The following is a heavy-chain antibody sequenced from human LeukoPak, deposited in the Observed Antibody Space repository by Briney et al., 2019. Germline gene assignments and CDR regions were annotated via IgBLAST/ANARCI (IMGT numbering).Heavy chain of an antibody. CDR2: IYYSGST. D-gene: IGHD6-13*01. V-gene: IGHV4-59*01. CDR1: GGSISSYY. Sequence: PSETLSLTCTVSGGSISSYYWSWIRQPPGKGLEWIGYIYYSGSTNYNPSLKSRVTISVDTSKNQFSLKLSSVTAADTAVYYCAKDPGSSSSSPADRMDVWGQGTTVTVSS. J-gene: IGHJ6*02. CDR3: AKDPGSSSSSPADRMDV.